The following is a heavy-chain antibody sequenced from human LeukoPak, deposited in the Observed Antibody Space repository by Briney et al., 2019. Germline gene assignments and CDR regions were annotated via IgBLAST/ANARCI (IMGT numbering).Heavy chain of an antibody. Sequence: GESLKISCKGSGYSFTSYWIGWVRQMPGKGLEWMGIIYPGDSDTRYSPSFQGQVTISADKSISTAYLQWSSLKASDTAMYYCARLLYYYDSSGYYYGTPYYYCGMDVWGQGTTVTVSS. CDR1: GYSFTSYW. V-gene: IGHV5-51*01. CDR2: IYPGDSDT. CDR3: ARLLYYYDSSGYYYGTPYYYCGMDV. J-gene: IGHJ6*02. D-gene: IGHD3-22*01.